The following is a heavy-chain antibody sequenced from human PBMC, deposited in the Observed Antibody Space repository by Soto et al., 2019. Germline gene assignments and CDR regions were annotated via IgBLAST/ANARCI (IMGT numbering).Heavy chain of an antibody. Sequence: VESLKISCKGSEYTFANYWISCFLQMPVRVLEWMAIIHPSDSDTRYSPSFQGQVTVSADRSINTAYLHWGSLKASDTAIYYCARPDSTGYYVNWGQGTLVTVSS. CDR2: IHPSDSDT. D-gene: IGHD3-22*01. CDR3: ARPDSTGYYVN. V-gene: IGHV5-51*01. CDR1: EYTFANYW. J-gene: IGHJ4*02.